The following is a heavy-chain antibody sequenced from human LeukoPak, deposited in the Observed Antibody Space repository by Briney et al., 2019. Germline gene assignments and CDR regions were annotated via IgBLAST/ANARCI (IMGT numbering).Heavy chain of an antibody. V-gene: IGHV3-23*01. D-gene: IGHD3-16*02. CDR1: GFTFNNYG. J-gene: IGHJ4*02. Sequence: GGSLRLSCEAPGFTFNNYGMSWVRQAPGKGLEWVSSIVPSGVATYYADSVKGRFTVSRDNSKNTLYLQMSSLRAEDTAIYYCAKPPLSVGLGELSPLDYWGQGTLVTVSS. CDR2: IVPSGVAT. CDR3: AKPPLSVGLGELSPLDY.